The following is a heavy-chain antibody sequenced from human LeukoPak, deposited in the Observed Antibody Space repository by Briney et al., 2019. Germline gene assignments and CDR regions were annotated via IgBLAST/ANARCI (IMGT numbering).Heavy chain of an antibody. J-gene: IGHJ4*02. CDR2: IYYSGYT. CDR1: GGSISTSY. Sequence: PSETLSLTCTVSGGSISTSYWSWIRQPPGKGLVWIGYIYYSGYTNYNPSLKSRVTMSVDTSKNQFSLKLSSVTAADTAVYYCARGQSTGTTAQPDYWGQGTLVTVSS. V-gene: IGHV4-59*01. D-gene: IGHD1-1*01. CDR3: ARGQSTGTTAQPDY.